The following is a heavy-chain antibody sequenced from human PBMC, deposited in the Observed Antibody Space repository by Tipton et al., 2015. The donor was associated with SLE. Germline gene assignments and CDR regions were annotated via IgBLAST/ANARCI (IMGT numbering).Heavy chain of an antibody. J-gene: IGHJ6*03. CDR1: GGSISSSSYY. CDR2: IYYSGST. D-gene: IGHD6-19*01. V-gene: IGHV4-61*01. CDR3: ARETRAVADGTYYMDV. Sequence: TLSLTCTVSGGSISSSSYYWGWIRQPPVKGLEWIGYIYYSGSTNYNPSLKSRVTISVDTSKNHFSLKLSSVTAADTAVYYCARETRAVADGTYYMDVCGIGITDTVSS.